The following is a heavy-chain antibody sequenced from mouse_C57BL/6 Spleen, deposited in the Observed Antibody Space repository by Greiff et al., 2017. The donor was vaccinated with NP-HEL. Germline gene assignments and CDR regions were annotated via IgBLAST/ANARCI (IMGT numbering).Heavy chain of an antibody. D-gene: IGHD2-2*01. CDR3: ARSGGYPAWFAD. Sequence: QVQLKQPGTELVKPGASVKLSCKASGYTFTSYCMHWVKQRPGQGLEWIGNINPSNGGTNYNEKFKSKATLTVDKSSSTAYMQLSSLTSEDSAVYYGARSGGYPAWFADWGQGTLVTVSA. CDR2: INPSNGGT. J-gene: IGHJ3*01. CDR1: GYTFTSYC. V-gene: IGHV1-53*01.